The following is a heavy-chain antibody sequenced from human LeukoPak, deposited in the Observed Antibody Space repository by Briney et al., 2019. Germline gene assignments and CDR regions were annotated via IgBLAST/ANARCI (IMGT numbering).Heavy chain of an antibody. CDR2: IWFDGSNK. CDR1: GFSFSTYG. D-gene: IGHD3-10*01. Sequence: GRSLRLSREASGFSFSTYGMHWVRQAPGKGLEWVALIWFDGSNKHYADSVKGRFTISRDNSKNTMYLQMDSLRAEDTAVYYCARVVSYYGSSYRLLDLWGRGTLVTVSS. V-gene: IGHV3-33*01. J-gene: IGHJ2*01. CDR3: ARVVSYYGSSYRLLDL.